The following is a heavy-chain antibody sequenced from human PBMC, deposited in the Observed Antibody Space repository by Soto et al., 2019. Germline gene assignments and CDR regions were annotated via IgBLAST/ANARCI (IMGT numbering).Heavy chain of an antibody. CDR1: GGSISSGGYY. D-gene: IGHD1-26*01. Sequence: KPSETLSLTCTVSGGSISSGGYYWGWIRQHPGKGLEWIGYIYYSGDTYSNPSLKSRITMSVDTSKNQFSLKLSSVTAADTAVYFCTRGGWESYYQDYWGQGTLVTVSS. J-gene: IGHJ4*02. CDR2: IYYSGDT. V-gene: IGHV4-31*02. CDR3: TRGGWESYYQDY.